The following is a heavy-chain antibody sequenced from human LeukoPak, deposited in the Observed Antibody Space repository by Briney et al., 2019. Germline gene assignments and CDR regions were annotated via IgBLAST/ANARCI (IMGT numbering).Heavy chain of an antibody. Sequence: ASVKVSCKASGYTFTTYDNNWVRQATGQGLEWMGWMNPNTGNTGYAQKFQGRVTMTRTTSTTTAYMELSGLTSEDTAIYYCARGEHDYDSSAFYYGAFDIWGQGTMVTVSS. D-gene: IGHD3-22*01. CDR2: MNPNTGNT. CDR3: ARGEHDYDSSAFYYGAFDI. CDR1: GYTFTTYD. J-gene: IGHJ3*02. V-gene: IGHV1-8*01.